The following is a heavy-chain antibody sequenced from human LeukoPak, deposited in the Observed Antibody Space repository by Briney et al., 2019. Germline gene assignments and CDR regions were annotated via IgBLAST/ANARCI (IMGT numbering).Heavy chain of an antibody. CDR1: GYSISSSYY. Sequence: PSETLSLTCTVSGYSISSSYYWGWIRQPPGKGLEWIGSIYYSGSTYYNPSLKSRVTISVDTSKNQFSLKLSSVTAADTAVYYCARDSGHFDYWGQGTLVTVSS. D-gene: IGHD1-14*01. J-gene: IGHJ4*02. CDR2: IYYSGST. CDR3: ARDSGHFDY. V-gene: IGHV4-38-2*02.